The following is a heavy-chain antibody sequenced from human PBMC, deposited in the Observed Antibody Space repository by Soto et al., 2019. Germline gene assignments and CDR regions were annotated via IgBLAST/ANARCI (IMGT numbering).Heavy chain of an antibody. Sequence: GGSLRLSCAASGFTFSSYAMHWVRQAPGKGLEWVAVISYDGSNKYYADSVKGRFTISRDKSKNTLYLQMNSLRAEDTAVYYCARDRVRAVAGSKMYYYYYGMDVWGQGTTVTVSS. CDR1: GFTFSSYA. CDR3: ARDRVRAVAGSKMYYYYYGMDV. CDR2: ISYDGSNK. J-gene: IGHJ6*02. V-gene: IGHV3-30-3*01. D-gene: IGHD6-19*01.